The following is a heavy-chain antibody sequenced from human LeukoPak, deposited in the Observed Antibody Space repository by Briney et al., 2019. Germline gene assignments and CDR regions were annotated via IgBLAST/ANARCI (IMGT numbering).Heavy chain of an antibody. J-gene: IGHJ3*02. V-gene: IGHV1-46*01. CDR2: INPSGGST. CDR3: ARGNCGGDCYSGNYAFDI. D-gene: IGHD2-21*02. CDR1: GYTFTSYY. Sequence: EASVKVSCKASGYTFTSYYMHWVRQAPGQGLEWMGIINPSGGSTSYAQKFQGRVTMTRDMSTSTVYIELSSLRSEDTAVYYCARGNCGGDCYSGNYAFDIWGQGTMVTVSS.